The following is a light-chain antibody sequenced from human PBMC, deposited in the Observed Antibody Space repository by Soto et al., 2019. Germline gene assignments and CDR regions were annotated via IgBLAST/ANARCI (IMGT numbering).Light chain of an antibody. CDR1: QTIGSW. J-gene: IGKJ1*01. Sequence: DIQMTQSPSTLSASVGERVTVTCRASQTIGSWLAWYQQKPGRAPKLLIFDASSLESGVPSRFSGNGSGTEFTLTISGLQPDDFASYYCQQYNSYSGMFGQGTKVDIK. CDR3: QQYNSYSGM. CDR2: DAS. V-gene: IGKV1-5*01.